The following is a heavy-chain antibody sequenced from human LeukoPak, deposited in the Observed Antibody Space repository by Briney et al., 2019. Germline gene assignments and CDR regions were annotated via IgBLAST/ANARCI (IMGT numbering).Heavy chain of an antibody. J-gene: IGHJ5*02. CDR2: IYYSGST. D-gene: IGHD5/OR15-5a*01. CDR1: GGSISSSNW. CDR3: ARGLNWFDP. Sequence: SETLSLTCAVSGGSISSSNWWSWVRQPPGKGLEWIGYIYYSGSTNYNPSLKSRVTMSVDSSKNQFSLKVNSVTAADTAVYYCARGLNWFDPWGQGTLVTVSS. V-gene: IGHV4-4*02.